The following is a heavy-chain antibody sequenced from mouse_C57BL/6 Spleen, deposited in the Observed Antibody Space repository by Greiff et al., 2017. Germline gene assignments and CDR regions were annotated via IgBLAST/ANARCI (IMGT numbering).Heavy chain of an antibody. CDR1: GFNIKNTY. CDR3: AYYYGSSPPWFAY. V-gene: IGHV14-3*01. J-gene: IGHJ3*01. D-gene: IGHD1-1*01. Sequence: EVQLQQSVAELVRPGASVKLSCTASGFNIKNTYMHWVKQRPEQGLEWIGRIDPANGNTKYAPKFPGKATITADTSSNTAYLQLSSLTSEDTAIYYCAYYYGSSPPWFAYWGQGTLVTVSA. CDR2: IDPANGNT.